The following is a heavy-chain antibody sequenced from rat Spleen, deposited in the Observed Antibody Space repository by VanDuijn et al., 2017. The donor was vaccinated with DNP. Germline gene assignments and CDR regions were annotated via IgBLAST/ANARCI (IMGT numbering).Heavy chain of an antibody. CDR2: ITYDGGGT. Sequence: EVRLVESGGGLVQPGGSLKLSCTASGFTFSDYYMAWVRQAPTKGLEWVTYITYDGGGTYYRDTVKGRFTLSRDNTKNTQYLQMGSLRSEDTATYYCARLGALDYWGQGVMVTVSS. CDR3: ARLGALDY. D-gene: IGHD5-1*01. J-gene: IGHJ2*01. CDR1: GFTFSDYY. V-gene: IGHV5-20*01.